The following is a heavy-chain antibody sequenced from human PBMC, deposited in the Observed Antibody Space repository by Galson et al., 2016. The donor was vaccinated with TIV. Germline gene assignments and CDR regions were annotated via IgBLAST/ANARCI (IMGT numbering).Heavy chain of an antibody. Sequence: SVKVSCKASGYTFSDYHTHWVRQAPGQGLEWMGRINPNSGGTEYAQKFQDRVTMTRDTSINTAYMELSRLRYDDSVIYYCARERGPGYCSSTSCYGYYGMDVWGQGTTVTVSS. CDR2: INPNSGGT. V-gene: IGHV1-2*05. CDR1: GYTFSDYH. D-gene: IGHD2-2*03. J-gene: IGHJ6*02. CDR3: ARERGPGYCSSTSCYGYYGMDV.